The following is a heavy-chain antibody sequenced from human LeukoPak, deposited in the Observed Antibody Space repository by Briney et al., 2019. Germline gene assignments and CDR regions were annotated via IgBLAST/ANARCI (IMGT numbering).Heavy chain of an antibody. V-gene: IGHV3-23*01. Sequence: GGSLRLSCAASGVTFSSDAMSWGRQAPGKGLGWGSGTSGSGGSTYYAGSVKGQFHISRDNSKNPLYLQMNSLRVEYKAVYYCAKHGASQCYSHLDSWGQGTLVTVSS. D-gene: IGHD4/OR15-4a*01. CDR3: AKHGASQCYSHLDS. CDR2: TSGSGGST. J-gene: IGHJ4*02. CDR1: GVTFSSDA.